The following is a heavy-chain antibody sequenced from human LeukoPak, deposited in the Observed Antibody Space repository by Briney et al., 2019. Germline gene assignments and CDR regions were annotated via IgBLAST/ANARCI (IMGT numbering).Heavy chain of an antibody. CDR2: IYYSGST. V-gene: IGHV4-59*11. D-gene: IGHD2-2*01. CDR1: GGSISSHY. Sequence: SETLSLTCTVSGGSISSHYWSWIRQPPGKGLEWIGYIYYSGSTNYNPSLKSRVTISVDTSKNQFSLKLSSETAADTAVYYCARSIVVVPAAISDYYYYYMDVWGKGTTVTVSS. J-gene: IGHJ6*03. CDR3: ARSIVVVPAAISDYYYYYMDV.